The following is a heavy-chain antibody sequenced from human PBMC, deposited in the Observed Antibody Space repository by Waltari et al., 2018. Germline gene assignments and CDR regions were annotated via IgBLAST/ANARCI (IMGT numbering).Heavy chain of an antibody. CDR3: ARDLSCTNGVCYDYGMDV. Sequence: QVQLVQSGAEVKKPGASVKVSCKASGYTFTSYGISWVRQAPGQGLEWMGWISAYNGNTNYAQKRQGRVTMTTDTSTSTAYMELRSLRSDDTAVYYCARDLSCTNGVCYDYGMDVWGQGTTVTVSS. CDR2: ISAYNGNT. V-gene: IGHV1-18*01. CDR1: GYTFTSYG. D-gene: IGHD2-8*01. J-gene: IGHJ6*02.